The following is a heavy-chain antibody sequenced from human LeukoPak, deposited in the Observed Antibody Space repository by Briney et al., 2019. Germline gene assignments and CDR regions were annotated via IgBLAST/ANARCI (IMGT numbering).Heavy chain of an antibody. CDR1: GGSISSYY. CDR3: ARSTSGWSDFLDY. Sequence: SETLSLTCTVSGGSISSYYWSWIRQPPGKGLEWIGYIYYSGSTNYNPSLKSRVTISVDTSKNQFSLKLNSVTAADTAVYYCARSTSGWSDFLDYWGQGTLVTVSS. V-gene: IGHV4-59*01. J-gene: IGHJ4*02. D-gene: IGHD6-19*01. CDR2: IYYSGST.